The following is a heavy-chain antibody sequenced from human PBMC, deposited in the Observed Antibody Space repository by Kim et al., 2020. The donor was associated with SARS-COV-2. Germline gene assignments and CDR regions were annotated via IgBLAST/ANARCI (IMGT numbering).Heavy chain of an antibody. Sequence: SETLSLTCAVYGGSFSGYYWSWIRQPPGKGLEWIGEINNSGSTNYNPSLKSRVTISVDTSKNQFSLKLSSVTAADTAVYYCARGRSGFGEYFFDYWGQGT. D-gene: IGHD3-16*01. V-gene: IGHV4-34*01. CDR1: GGSFSGYY. CDR2: INNSGST. CDR3: ARGRSGFGEYFFDY. J-gene: IGHJ4*02.